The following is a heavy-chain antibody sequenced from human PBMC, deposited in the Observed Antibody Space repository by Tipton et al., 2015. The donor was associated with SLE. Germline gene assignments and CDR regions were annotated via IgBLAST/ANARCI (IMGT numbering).Heavy chain of an antibody. D-gene: IGHD4-17*01. Sequence: SLRLSCAASGFTFSNAWTSWVRQAPGKGLEWVGRIKGKTDGGTTDYAAPVKGRFTISRDDSKNTLYLQMNSLKTEDTAVYYCTTVYGDYVGWGQGTLVTVSS. CDR2: IKGKTDGGTT. CDR1: GFTFSNAW. J-gene: IGHJ4*02. V-gene: IGHV3-15*01. CDR3: TTVYGDYVG.